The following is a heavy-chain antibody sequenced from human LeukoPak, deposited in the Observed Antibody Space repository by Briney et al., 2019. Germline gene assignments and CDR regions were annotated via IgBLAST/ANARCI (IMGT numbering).Heavy chain of an antibody. D-gene: IGHD3-22*01. Sequence: SETLSLTCTVSGGSINTPNYYWGWIRQTPGKGLEWIGNIFYSGGTYYSPSLTSRVTISLDTSRNQFSLKLNSVTAADTAVYYCARANSYDGSGHYYEFAYWGQGTLVTVSS. J-gene: IGHJ4*02. CDR3: ARANSYDGSGHYYEFAY. CDR2: IFYSGGT. V-gene: IGHV4-39*07. CDR1: GGSINTPNYY.